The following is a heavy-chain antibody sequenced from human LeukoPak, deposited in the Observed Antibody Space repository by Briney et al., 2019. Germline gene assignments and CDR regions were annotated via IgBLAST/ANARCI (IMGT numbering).Heavy chain of an antibody. Sequence: QPGGSLRLSCAASGFTFSSYAMSWVRQAPGKGLEWVSAISGSGGSTYYADSVKGRFTISRDNSKDTLYLQMNSLRAEDTAVYYCAKVRGYSSSGYFDYWGQGTLVTVSS. D-gene: IGHD6-13*01. CDR2: ISGSGGST. V-gene: IGHV3-23*01. CDR1: GFTFSSYA. CDR3: AKVRGYSSSGYFDY. J-gene: IGHJ4*02.